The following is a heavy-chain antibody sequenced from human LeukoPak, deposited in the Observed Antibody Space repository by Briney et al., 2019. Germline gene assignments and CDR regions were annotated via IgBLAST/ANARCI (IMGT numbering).Heavy chain of an antibody. Sequence: RGESLKISCKGSGYSFTSYWIGWVRQMPGKGLEWMGVIYLGDSDTRYSPSFQGQVTISADKSISTAYLQWSSLKASDTAMYYCARPVAVADQFDYWGQGTLVTVSS. D-gene: IGHD6-19*01. CDR1: GYSFTSYW. V-gene: IGHV5-51*01. J-gene: IGHJ4*02. CDR3: ARPVAVADQFDY. CDR2: IYLGDSDT.